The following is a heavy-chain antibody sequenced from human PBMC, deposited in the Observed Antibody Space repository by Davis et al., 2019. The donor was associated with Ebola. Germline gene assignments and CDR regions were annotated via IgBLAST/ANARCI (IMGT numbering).Heavy chain of an antibody. CDR2: ISGSGGST. V-gene: IGHV3-23*01. J-gene: IGHJ4*02. D-gene: IGHD6-19*01. CDR1: GFTFSSYA. CDR3: AKESGSSGWYDFDY. Sequence: GESLKISCAASGFTFSSYAMSWVRQAPGKGLEWVSAISGSGGSTYYADSVKGRFTISRDNSKNTLYLQMNSLRAEDTAVYYCAKESGSSGWYDFDYWGQGTLVTVSS.